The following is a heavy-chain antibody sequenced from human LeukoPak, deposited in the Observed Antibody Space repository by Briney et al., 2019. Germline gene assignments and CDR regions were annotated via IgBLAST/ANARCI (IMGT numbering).Heavy chain of an antibody. V-gene: IGHV3-23*01. CDR3: AKDTCGADCYSHYDH. J-gene: IGHJ4*02. CDR2: IRGSGTST. CDR1: GFTLSSYT. Sequence: GGSLRLSCAASGFTLSSYTLSWVRQAPGKGLEWISAIRGSGTSTYYAASVKGRFTISRDNSRNTLHLQMNSLRAEDTAVYYCAKDTCGADCYSHYDHWGQGTLVTVSS. D-gene: IGHD2-21*02.